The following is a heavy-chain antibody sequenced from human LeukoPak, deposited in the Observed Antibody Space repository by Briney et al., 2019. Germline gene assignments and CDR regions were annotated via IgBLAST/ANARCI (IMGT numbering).Heavy chain of an antibody. CDR3: ARDLRPTDGIWFDP. CDR1: GGSISSGSYY. V-gene: IGHV4-61*02. Sequence: SQTLSLTCTVSGGSISSGSYYWSWIRQPAGKGLEWIGRIYTSGSTNYNPSLKSRVTISVDTSKNQFSLKLSSVTAADTAVYYCARDLRPTDGIWFDPWGQGTLVTVSS. D-gene: IGHD1-26*01. CDR2: IYTSGST. J-gene: IGHJ5*02.